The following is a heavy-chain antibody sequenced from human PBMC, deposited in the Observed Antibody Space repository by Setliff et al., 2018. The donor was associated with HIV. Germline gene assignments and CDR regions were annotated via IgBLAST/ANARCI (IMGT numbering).Heavy chain of an antibody. J-gene: IGHJ4*02. CDR1: GFIFSNYR. CDR2: ISGSGGST. Sequence: GGSLRLSCVGSGFIFSNYRMNWVRQAPGKGLEWVSGISGSGGSTYYADSAKGRFIISRDNSLNTLYLQMNSLRADDTAIYYCAKGFRPVDTALVSGPTYWGQGIRVTVSS. D-gene: IGHD5-18*01. V-gene: IGHV3-23*01. CDR3: AKGFRPVDTALVSGPTY.